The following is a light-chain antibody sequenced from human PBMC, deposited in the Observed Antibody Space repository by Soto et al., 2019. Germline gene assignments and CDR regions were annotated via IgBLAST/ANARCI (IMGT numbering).Light chain of an antibody. J-gene: IGKJ2*01. CDR2: AAS. CDR3: QQLKSSPPH. Sequence: DIQLTQSPYFLSASVGDRVTITCRDSQVITSYLAWYKKKPGKAPKVRIYAASPLLSGAPSRLTASGSATESILTISSLQHEDFATYHGQQLKSSPPHFGEGTKPDIK. V-gene: IGKV1-9*01. CDR1: QVITSY.